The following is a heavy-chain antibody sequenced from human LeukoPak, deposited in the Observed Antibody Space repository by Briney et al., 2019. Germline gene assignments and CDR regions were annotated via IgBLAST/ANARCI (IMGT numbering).Heavy chain of an antibody. CDR2: INPNSGGT. Sequence: WASVKVSCKASGYTFTGYYMHWVRQAPGQGLEWMGWINPNSGGTNYAQKFQGRVTMTRDTSISTAYMELSRLRSDDTAVYYCARVPYGSGSYYNGYYFDYWGQGTLVTVSS. D-gene: IGHD3-10*01. V-gene: IGHV1-2*02. CDR3: ARVPYGSGSYYNGYYFDY. J-gene: IGHJ4*02. CDR1: GYTFTGYY.